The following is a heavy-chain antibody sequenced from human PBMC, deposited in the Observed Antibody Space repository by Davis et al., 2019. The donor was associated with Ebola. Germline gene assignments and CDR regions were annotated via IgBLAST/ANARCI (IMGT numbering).Heavy chain of an antibody. J-gene: IGHJ3*02. Sequence: GESLKISCAASGFTFSTYGMHWVRQAPGKGLEWVAVISYDGSNKYYADSVKGRFTISRDNSKNTLYLQMNSLRAEDTAVYYCARDTSRVVPPGAFDIWGQGTLVTVSS. V-gene: IGHV3-30*03. CDR2: ISYDGSNK. CDR3: ARDTSRVVPPGAFDI. CDR1: GFTFSTYG. D-gene: IGHD2-15*01.